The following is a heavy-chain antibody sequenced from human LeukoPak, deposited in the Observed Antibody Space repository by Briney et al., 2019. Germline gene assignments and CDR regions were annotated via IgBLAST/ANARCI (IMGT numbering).Heavy chain of an antibody. J-gene: IGHJ4*02. D-gene: IGHD3-22*01. V-gene: IGHV1-46*01. CDR2: ISPSGGST. Sequence: ASVKVSCKASGYTFTSYYMHWVRQAPGQGLEWMGIISPSGGSTSYAQKFQGRVTMTRDMSTSTVYMELSSLRSEDTAVYYCARGPYYYDSSGALNYWGQGTLVTVSS. CDR1: GYTFTSYY. CDR3: ARGPYYYDSSGALNY.